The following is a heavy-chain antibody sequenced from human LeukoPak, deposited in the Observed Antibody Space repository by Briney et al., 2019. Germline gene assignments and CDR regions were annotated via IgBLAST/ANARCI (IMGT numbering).Heavy chain of an antibody. CDR1: GFTFSKAW. CDR3: TTDFRGNERLWFGELFDYYYYYMDV. V-gene: IGHV3-15*01. D-gene: IGHD3-10*01. CDR2: IKSKTDGGTT. Sequence: PGGSLRLSCAASGFTFSKAWMSWVRQAPGKGLEWVGRIKSKTDGGTTDYAAPVKGRFTISRDDSKNTLYLQMNSLKTEDTAVYYCTTDFRGNERLWFGELFDYYYYYMDVWGKGTTVTVSS. J-gene: IGHJ6*03.